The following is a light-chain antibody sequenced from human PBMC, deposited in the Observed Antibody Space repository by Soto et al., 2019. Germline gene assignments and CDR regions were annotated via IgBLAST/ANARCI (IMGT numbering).Light chain of an antibody. J-gene: IGKJ4*01. CDR2: DAS. CDR3: QQFSSYPLT. V-gene: IGKV3-20*01. Sequence: EIVMTQSPGTLSVSPGERATLYCRASQTIDTNLAWYQQKPGQAPRLLIYDASSRATGIPDRFSGGGSGTDFTLTISRLEPEDFAVYYCQQFSSYPLTFGGGTKVDIK. CDR1: QTIDTN.